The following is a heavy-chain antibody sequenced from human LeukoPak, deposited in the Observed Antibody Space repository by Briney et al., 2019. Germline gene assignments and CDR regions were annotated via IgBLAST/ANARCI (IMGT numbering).Heavy chain of an antibody. CDR3: AKVHSRTWFGPRDY. D-gene: IGHD6-13*01. CDR2: ISGSGRST. J-gene: IGHJ4*02. CDR1: GFTFNSYA. V-gene: IGHV3-23*01. Sequence: GGSLRLSCAASGFTFNSYAMSWVRQAPGRGLEWVSTISGSGRSTYYADSVKGRFAISRDNSKNTLYLQMNSLRAEDTAVYYCAKVHSRTWFGPRDYWGQGTLVTVST.